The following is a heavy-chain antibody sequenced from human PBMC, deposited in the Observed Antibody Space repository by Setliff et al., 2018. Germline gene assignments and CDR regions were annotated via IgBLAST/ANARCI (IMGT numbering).Heavy chain of an antibody. J-gene: IGHJ5*02. V-gene: IGHV4-61*02. CDR2: IYTSGGT. Sequence: SETLSLTCTVSGGSISSGSYYWSWIRQPAGKGLEWIGRIYTSGGTNYNPSLKSRVTISVDTSKNQFSLKLSSVTAADTAVYYCARHVLGQQLVYNWFDPWGQGTLVTVPQ. CDR3: ARHVLGQQLVYNWFDP. D-gene: IGHD6-13*01. CDR1: GGSISSGSYY.